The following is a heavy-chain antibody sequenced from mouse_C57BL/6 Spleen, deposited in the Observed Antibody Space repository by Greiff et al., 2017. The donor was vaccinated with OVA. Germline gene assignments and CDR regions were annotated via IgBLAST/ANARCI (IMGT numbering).Heavy chain of an antibody. CDR2: ILPGSGST. J-gene: IGHJ1*03. CDR1: GYTFTGYW. Sequence: VQLQQSGAELMKPGASVKLSCKATGYTFTGYWIEWVKQRPGHGLEWIGEILPGSGSTNSNEKFKGKATFTADTSSNTAYMQLSSLTTEDSAIYYCARDGYYPWGTGTTVTVSS. D-gene: IGHD2-3*01. CDR3: ARDGYYP. V-gene: IGHV1-9*01.